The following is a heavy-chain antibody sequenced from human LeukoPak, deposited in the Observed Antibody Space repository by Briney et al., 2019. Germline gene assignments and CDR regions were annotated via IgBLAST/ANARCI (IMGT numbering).Heavy chain of an antibody. CDR1: GGTFSSYA. D-gene: IGHD6-13*01. CDR2: FDPEDGET. CDR3: ATDDKQQLAKGAFDI. Sequence: GASVKVSCKASGGTFSSYAISWVRQAPGQGLEWMGGFDPEDGETIYAQKFQGRVTMTEDTSTDTAYMELSSLRSEDTAVYYCATDDKQQLAKGAFDIWGQGTMVTVSS. V-gene: IGHV1-24*01. J-gene: IGHJ3*02.